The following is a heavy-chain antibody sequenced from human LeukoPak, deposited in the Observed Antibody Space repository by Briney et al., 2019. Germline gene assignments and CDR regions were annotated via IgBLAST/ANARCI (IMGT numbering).Heavy chain of an antibody. V-gene: IGHV4-61*02. CDR1: GGSISSGSYY. J-gene: IGHJ4*02. Sequence: SETLSLTCTVSGGSISSGSYYWSWTRQPAGKGLEWIGRIYTSGSTNYNPSLKSRVTISVDTSKNQFSLKLSSVTAADTAVYYCARMPLWFGRGFFDIWGQGALVTVSS. CDR3: ARMPLWFGRGFFDI. CDR2: IYTSGST. D-gene: IGHD3-10*01.